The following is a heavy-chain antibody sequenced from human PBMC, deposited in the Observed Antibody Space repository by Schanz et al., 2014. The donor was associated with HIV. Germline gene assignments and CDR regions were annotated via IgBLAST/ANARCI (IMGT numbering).Heavy chain of an antibody. CDR3: ARSRYHQFLGYFDL. J-gene: IGHJ4*02. Sequence: QVQLVQSGAEVKKPGASVNVSCKASGYIFTRFYMHWVRQAPGQGLEWMGWINPKTGGTHLAQMFQGRVAVTRDTSINTAYLEVPRLTSDDTAVFYCARSRYHQFLGYFDLWGQGSLVTVSS. D-gene: IGHD3-22*01. V-gene: IGHV1-2*02. CDR1: GYIFTRFY. CDR2: INPKTGGT.